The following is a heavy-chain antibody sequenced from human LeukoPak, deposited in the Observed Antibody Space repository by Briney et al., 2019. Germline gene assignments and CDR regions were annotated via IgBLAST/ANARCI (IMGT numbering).Heavy chain of an antibody. J-gene: IGHJ5*02. CDR3: AKDRYCSSTSCSFGTTWFDP. V-gene: IGHV3-30*02. CDR1: GLIFSDYG. Sequence: GGSLRLSCAASGLIFSDYGMHWVRQAPGKGLEWVTFIRYDGTNKYYADSVKGRFTISRDNSKNALYLQMDSLRTEDTAVYYCAKDRYCSSTSCSFGTTWFDPWGQGTLVTVSS. CDR2: IRYDGTNK. D-gene: IGHD2-2*01.